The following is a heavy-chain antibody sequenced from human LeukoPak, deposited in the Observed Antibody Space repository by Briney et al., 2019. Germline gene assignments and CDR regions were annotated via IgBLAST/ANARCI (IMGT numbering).Heavy chain of an antibody. CDR1: GFTFSAYY. CDR3: AKGSYYDSSGSFYFDY. CDR2: INSGSSFI. J-gene: IGHJ4*02. Sequence: PGGSLRLSCAASGFTFSAYYTSWVRQAPGKGLEWVSYINSGSSFIYYADSVKGRFTISRDNSKNTLYVQVNSLGTEDTAAYYCAKGSYYDSSGSFYFDYWGQGTLVTVSS. D-gene: IGHD3-22*01. V-gene: IGHV3-11*05.